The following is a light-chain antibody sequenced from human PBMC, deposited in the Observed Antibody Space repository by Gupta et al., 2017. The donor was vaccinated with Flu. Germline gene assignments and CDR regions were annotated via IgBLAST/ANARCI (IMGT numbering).Light chain of an antibody. CDR1: SSDVGGHNY. CDR3: SSYTISNTWV. V-gene: IGLV2-14*01. CDR2: EVT. Sequence: QSALTQPASVSGSPGQSITFSCTGTSSDVGGHNYVSWYQHHPGKAPQLLIYEVTNRPSGVSNRFSGSKSGNTASLTIVGLQAEDESNYYCSSYTISNTWVFGGGTRVTVL. J-gene: IGLJ3*02.